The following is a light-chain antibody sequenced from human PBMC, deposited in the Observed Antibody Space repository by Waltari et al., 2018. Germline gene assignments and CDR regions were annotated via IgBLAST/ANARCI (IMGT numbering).Light chain of an antibody. J-gene: IGKJ1*01. CDR3: QHYVRLPAT. V-gene: IGKV3-20*01. CDR2: GAS. CDR1: QGVGRS. Sequence: EIVFTQSTGPLSLSQGDRATLACRARQGVGRSLAWYQQNPGQAPNLLIYGASSRATRIPDRFSGSGSGTDFSLTISRLEPDFAVYYCQHYVRLPATFGQGTKVEIK.